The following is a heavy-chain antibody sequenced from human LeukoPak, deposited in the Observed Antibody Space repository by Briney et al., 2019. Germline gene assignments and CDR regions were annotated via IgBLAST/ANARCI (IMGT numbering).Heavy chain of an antibody. Sequence: GRSLRLSCAASGFTFSSYAMHWVRQAPGKGLEWVAVISYDGSNQYYADSVKGRFTISRDNSKNTLYLQMNSLRAEDTAVYYCARGADYDILTGYIGYFDYWGQGTLVTVSS. J-gene: IGHJ4*02. CDR1: GFTFSSYA. D-gene: IGHD3-9*01. V-gene: IGHV3-30*04. CDR2: ISYDGSNQ. CDR3: ARGADYDILTGYIGYFDY.